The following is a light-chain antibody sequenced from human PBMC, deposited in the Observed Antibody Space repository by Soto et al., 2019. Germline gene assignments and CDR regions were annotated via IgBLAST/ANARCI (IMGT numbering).Light chain of an antibody. J-gene: IGKJ1*01. CDR3: QEYNTWPWT. Sequence: ETVMTQSPATLSVSPGERATLSCRASQSVNSNLAWYQQKLGQAPRVLIFGASTRATGILARFSGSGSGTEFSLTINSLQSEDFAVYYCQEYNTWPWTFGQGTKVDIK. CDR1: QSVNSN. CDR2: GAS. V-gene: IGKV3-15*01.